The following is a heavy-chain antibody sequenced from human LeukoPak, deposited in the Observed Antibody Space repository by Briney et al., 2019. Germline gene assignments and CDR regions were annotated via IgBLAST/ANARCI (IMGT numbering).Heavy chain of an antibody. Sequence: SQTLSLTCTVSGDSISSGNHYWSWIRQHPGKGLEWIGYIYYSGSTYYNPSLKSRVTISVDTSKNQFSLKLSSVTAADTAVYYCARDSDYGSSDYWGQGTLVTVST. CDR2: IYYSGST. CDR1: GDSISSGNHY. V-gene: IGHV4-31*03. CDR3: ARDSDYGSSDY. J-gene: IGHJ4*02. D-gene: IGHD3-10*01.